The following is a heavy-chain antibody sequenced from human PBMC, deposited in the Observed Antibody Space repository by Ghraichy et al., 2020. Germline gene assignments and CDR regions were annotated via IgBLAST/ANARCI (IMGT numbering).Heavy chain of an antibody. CDR3: AKDLHWYGMDV. CDR1: GFTFNDFW. CDR2: IDNEGRRE. D-gene: IGHD2-8*02. V-gene: IGHV3-74*01. J-gene: IGHJ6*02. Sequence: GESLNISCRASGFTFNDFWMNWVRQVPGKGLLWVSGIDNEGRRERYADAMRGRFTISRDTGENTLYLQMHSLRAEDSAIYYCAKDLHWYGMDVWGHGTTVTVSS.